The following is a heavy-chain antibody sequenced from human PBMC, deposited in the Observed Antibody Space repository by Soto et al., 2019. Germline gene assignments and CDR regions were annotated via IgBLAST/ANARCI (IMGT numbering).Heavy chain of an antibody. CDR2: IVVGSGNT. D-gene: IGHD2-21*01. CDR1: GFTFTSSA. Sequence: EASVKVSCKASGFTFTSSAMQWVRQARGQRLEWIGWIVVGSGNTNYAQKFQERVTITRDMSTSTAYMELSSLRSEDTAVYYCAAGVSYCGGDCLWEGGDKRWYFDLWGRGTLVTVSS. CDR3: AAGVSYCGGDCLWEGGDKRWYFDL. J-gene: IGHJ2*01. V-gene: IGHV1-58*02.